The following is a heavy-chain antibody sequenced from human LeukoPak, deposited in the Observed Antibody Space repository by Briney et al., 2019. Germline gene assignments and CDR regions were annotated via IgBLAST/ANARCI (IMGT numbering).Heavy chain of an antibody. D-gene: IGHD2-2*01. Sequence: GRSLRLSCAACGFTFSSYGMHWVRQAPGKGLEWVSADSGSGGSTYYADSVKGRFTISRDNSKNTLYLQMNSLRAEDTAVYYCAKDRCSSTSCYAKGAEYFQHWGQGTLVTVSS. V-gene: IGHV3-23*01. CDR1: GFTFSSYG. CDR3: AKDRCSSTSCYAKGAEYFQH. J-gene: IGHJ1*01. CDR2: DSGSGGST.